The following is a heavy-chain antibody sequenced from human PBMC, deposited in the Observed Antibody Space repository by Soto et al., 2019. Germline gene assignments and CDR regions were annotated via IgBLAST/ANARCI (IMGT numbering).Heavy chain of an antibody. D-gene: IGHD6-13*01. Sequence: GESLKISCKGSGYSFTSYWISWVRQMPGKGLEWMGRIDPSDSYTNYSPSFQGHVTISADKSISTAYLQWSSLKASDTAMYYCARHEVQLAYYYGMDVWGQGTTVTVSS. CDR3: ARHEVQLAYYYGMDV. V-gene: IGHV5-10-1*01. J-gene: IGHJ6*02. CDR2: IDPSDSYT. CDR1: GYSFTSYW.